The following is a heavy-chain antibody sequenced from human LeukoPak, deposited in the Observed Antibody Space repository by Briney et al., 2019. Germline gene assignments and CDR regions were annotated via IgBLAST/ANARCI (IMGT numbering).Heavy chain of an antibody. CDR2: ISGSGGNT. CDR1: GFTFSSYA. Sequence: GGSLRLSCAASGFTFSSYAMSWVRQAPGKGLEWVSAISGSGGNTYYADSVKGRFTISRDNSKNTLYLQMNSLRAEDTDVYYCAKKYHLGGQLLVRYYFDYWGQGTLVTVSS. V-gene: IGHV3-23*01. D-gene: IGHD6-19*01. CDR3: AKKYHLGGQLLVRYYFDY. J-gene: IGHJ4*02.